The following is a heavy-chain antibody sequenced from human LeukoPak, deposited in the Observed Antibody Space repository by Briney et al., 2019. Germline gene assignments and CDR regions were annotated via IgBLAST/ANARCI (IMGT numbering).Heavy chain of an antibody. J-gene: IGHJ6*03. D-gene: IGHD4-17*01. CDR1: GGSFSGYY. V-gene: IGHV4-34*01. CDR2: INHSGST. Sequence: PSETLSLTCAVYGGSFSGYYWSWIRQPPGKGLEWIGEINHSGSTNYNPSLKSRVTISVDTSKNQFSLKLSSVTAADTAVYYCASLRRQPYYYYYYMDVWGKGTTVTVSS. CDR3: ASLRRQPYYYYYYMDV.